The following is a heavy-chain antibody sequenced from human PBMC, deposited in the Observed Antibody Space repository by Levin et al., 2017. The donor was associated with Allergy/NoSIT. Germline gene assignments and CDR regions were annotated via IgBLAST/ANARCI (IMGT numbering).Heavy chain of an antibody. V-gene: IGHV3-11*01. CDR1: GFTFSDYY. J-gene: IGHJ4*02. Sequence: GESLKISCAASGFTFSDYYMSWIRQAPGKGLEWVSYISSSGSTIYYADSVKGRFTISRDNAKNSLYLQMNSLRAEDTAVYYCARVPHFEIYYFDYWGQGTLVTVSS. CDR2: ISSSGSTI. CDR3: ARVPHFEIYYFDY.